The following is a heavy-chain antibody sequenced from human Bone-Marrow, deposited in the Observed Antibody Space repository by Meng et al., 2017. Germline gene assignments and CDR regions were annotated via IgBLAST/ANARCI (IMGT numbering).Heavy chain of an antibody. Sequence: GESLKISCAASGFTFSSYAMSWVRQAPGKGLEWVSAISGSGGSTYYADSVKGRFTISRDNSKNTLYLQMNSLRSEDTAVYYCARDHTRKQQLVLLGYWGQGTLVTVSS. V-gene: IGHV3-23*01. CDR3: ARDHTRKQQLVLLGY. J-gene: IGHJ4*02. CDR2: ISGSGGST. D-gene: IGHD6-13*01. CDR1: GFTFSSYA.